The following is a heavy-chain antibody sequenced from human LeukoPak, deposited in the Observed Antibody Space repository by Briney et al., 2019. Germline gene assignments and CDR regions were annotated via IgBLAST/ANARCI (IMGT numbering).Heavy chain of an antibody. V-gene: IGHV4-59*01. D-gene: IGHD7-27*01. Sequence: SETLSFTCTVSGGSISSYYWSWIRQPPGKGLEWIGYIYYSGSTNYNPSLKSRVTISVDTSKNQFSLKLSYVTAADTAVYFCARESTWGNFDYWGEGALVAVSS. CDR2: IYYSGST. CDR1: GGSISSYY. J-gene: IGHJ4*02. CDR3: ARESTWGNFDY.